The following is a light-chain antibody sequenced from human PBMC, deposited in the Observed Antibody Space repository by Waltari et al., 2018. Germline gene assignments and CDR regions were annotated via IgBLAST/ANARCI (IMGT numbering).Light chain of an antibody. Sequence: DIQMTQSPSSLSASVGDRVLISCQASQYISNYLNWYQPKPGKAPELLIYDASNLETGVPSRFSGGGSGTDFTVTISSLQPEDIATYYCQQYDNLPYTFGQGTKLEIK. V-gene: IGKV1-33*01. CDR2: DAS. CDR3: QQYDNLPYT. CDR1: QYISNY. J-gene: IGKJ2*01.